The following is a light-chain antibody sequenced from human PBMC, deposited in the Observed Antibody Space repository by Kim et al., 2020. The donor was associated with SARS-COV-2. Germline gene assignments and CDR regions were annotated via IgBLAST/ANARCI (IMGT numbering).Light chain of an antibody. Sequence: AVGDRVTITCRASQSISSWLAWYQQKPGKAPKLLIYKASSVESGVPSRFSGSGSGTEFTLTISSLQPDDFATYYCQQYNSYSVWTFGQGTKVDIK. CDR2: KAS. V-gene: IGKV1-5*03. CDR1: QSISSW. J-gene: IGKJ1*01. CDR3: QQYNSYSVWT.